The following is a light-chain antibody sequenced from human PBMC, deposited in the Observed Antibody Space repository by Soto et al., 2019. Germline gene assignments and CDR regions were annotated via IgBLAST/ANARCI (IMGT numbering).Light chain of an antibody. V-gene: IGKV3D-15*01. CDR3: QHYNNWPPAWT. Sequence: EVVMTQSPATLSVSPGERATLSCRASQSVSINLAWYQQKPGQAPRLLISDASNRATGIPARFSGSGSGTEFTLTISSLQSEDFALYYCQHYNNWPPAWTFGQGTKVDI. J-gene: IGKJ1*01. CDR1: QSVSIN. CDR2: DAS.